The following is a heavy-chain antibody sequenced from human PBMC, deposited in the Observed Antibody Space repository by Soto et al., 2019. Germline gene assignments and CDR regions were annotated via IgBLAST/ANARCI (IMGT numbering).Heavy chain of an antibody. CDR3: ARVYCSRTSCYVHYSGMDV. D-gene: IGHD2-2*01. V-gene: IGHV1-3*01. Sequence: ASVKVSCKASVYIFTSYALHLVRQAPGQPREWIGWINAGNGHTKYPQKFQGRVTITRVTSASTAYMELSSLRSEDTAVYYCARVYCSRTSCYVHYSGMDVWGQGTTVTVSS. CDR1: VYIFTSYA. J-gene: IGHJ6*02. CDR2: INAGNGHT.